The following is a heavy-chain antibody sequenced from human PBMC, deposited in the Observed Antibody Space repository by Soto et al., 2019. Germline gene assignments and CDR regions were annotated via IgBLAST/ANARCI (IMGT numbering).Heavy chain of an antibody. CDR1: GFTLGNYW. J-gene: IGHJ4*02. V-gene: IGHV3-74*01. D-gene: IGHD1-1*01. CDR2: INDYGTTI. CDR3: ASGGLEPFDY. Sequence: EVHLVESGGGLVQSGGSLRLSCAASGFTLGNYWMHWVRQAPGKGLVWVSRINDYGTTINYAESVEGRFIISRDDAKSEVYLQMNNLRAEDSAVYYCASGGLEPFDYWGQGALVTVSS.